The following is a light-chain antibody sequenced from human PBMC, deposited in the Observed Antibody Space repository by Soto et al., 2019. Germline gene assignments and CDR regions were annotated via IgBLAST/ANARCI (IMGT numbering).Light chain of an antibody. CDR1: SSNIGAGYE. V-gene: IGLV1-40*01. CDR3: QSYDSRLFYV. CDR2: GNR. Sequence: QSALTQPPSVSVAPGQSVTISCTGSSSNIGAGYEVQWYQQLPGTPPKVLIFGNRNRTSGVPDRFSGSKSGTSASLAITGLQAEDEAHYYCQSYDSRLFYVFGSGTKVTVL. J-gene: IGLJ1*01.